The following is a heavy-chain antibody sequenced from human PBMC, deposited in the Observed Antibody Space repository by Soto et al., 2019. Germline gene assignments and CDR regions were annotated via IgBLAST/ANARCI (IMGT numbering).Heavy chain of an antibody. CDR3: ARDDGLRTVDY. Sequence: GGSLRLSCVASGFSFSSYWMAWVRQVPGKGLEWVAKIKEYGREEYYVDSAKGRFTISIDNANNLLYLQMNSLRVEDTALFYCARDDGLRTVDYWGEGTLVTVSS. CDR2: IKEYGREE. V-gene: IGHV3-7*01. CDR1: GFSFSSYW. J-gene: IGHJ4*02.